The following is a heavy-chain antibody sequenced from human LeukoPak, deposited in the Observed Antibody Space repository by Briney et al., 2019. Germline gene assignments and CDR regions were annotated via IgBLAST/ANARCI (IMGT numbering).Heavy chain of an antibody. Sequence: PSETLSLTCAVYGGSFSGYYWSWVRQPPGKGLEWIGEINHSGSTNYNPSLKSRVTISVDTSKSQFSLKLSSVTAADTAVYYCAKKSGQLERRSGCFDYWGQGTLVTVSS. V-gene: IGHV4-34*01. CDR3: AKKSGQLERRSGCFDY. CDR1: GGSFSGYY. CDR2: INHSGST. J-gene: IGHJ4*02. D-gene: IGHD1-1*01.